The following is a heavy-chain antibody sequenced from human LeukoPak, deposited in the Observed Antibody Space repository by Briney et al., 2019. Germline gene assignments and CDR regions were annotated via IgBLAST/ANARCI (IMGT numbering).Heavy chain of an antibody. J-gene: IGHJ4*02. V-gene: IGHV4-59*01. CDR2: IYYTGST. D-gene: IGHD5-24*01. Sequence: SETLSLTCTVSGGSISNYYWSWIRQPPGKGLEWIGYIYYTGSTDYNPSLKSRVTISVDTSNNRFSLKLSSVTAADTAVYYCATQRPRGAPISYWGQGTLVTVSS. CDR1: GGSISNYY. CDR3: ATQRPRGAPISY.